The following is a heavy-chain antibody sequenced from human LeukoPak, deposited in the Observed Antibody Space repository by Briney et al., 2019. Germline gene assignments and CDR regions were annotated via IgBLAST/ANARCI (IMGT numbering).Heavy chain of an antibody. J-gene: IGHJ4*02. Sequence: GGSLRLSSAASGFTFSNAWMSWVRQAPGKGLEWVGRIKSKTDGGTTDYAAPVKGRFTISRDDSKNTLYLQMNSLKTEDTAVYYCTTTDYYGSGSYYDYWGQGTLVTVSS. V-gene: IGHV3-15*01. CDR2: IKSKTDGGTT. CDR1: GFTFSNAW. CDR3: TTTDYYGSGSYYDY. D-gene: IGHD3-10*01.